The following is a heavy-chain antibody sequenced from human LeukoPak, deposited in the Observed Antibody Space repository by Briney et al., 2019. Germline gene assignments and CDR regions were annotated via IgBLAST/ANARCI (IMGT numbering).Heavy chain of an antibody. CDR1: GFIVSTNY. D-gene: IGHD1-1*01. V-gene: IGHV3-53*01. CDR2: IYSGDST. CDR3: AKVRTGHYFDY. Sequence: TGGSLRLSCAASGFIVSTNYMSWVRQTPGKGLEWVSFIYSGDSTYYADSVKGRFTISRDNSNNTLFLQMNSLRAEDTAVYYCAKVRTGHYFDYWGQGTLVTVSS. J-gene: IGHJ4*02.